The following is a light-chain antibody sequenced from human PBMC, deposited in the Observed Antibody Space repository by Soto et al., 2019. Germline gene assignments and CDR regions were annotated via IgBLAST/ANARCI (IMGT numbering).Light chain of an antibody. V-gene: IGKV3-15*01. J-gene: IGKJ1*01. Sequence: EIVMTQSPATLSVSPGERATLSCRASQSVNSNLVWYQQKPGQAPRLLIDGASTRATGIPGRFSGSGYGTEFTLTISSLQSEDLAVYYCQQYNNWLWTFGQGTKVEIK. CDR1: QSVNSN. CDR3: QQYNNWLWT. CDR2: GAS.